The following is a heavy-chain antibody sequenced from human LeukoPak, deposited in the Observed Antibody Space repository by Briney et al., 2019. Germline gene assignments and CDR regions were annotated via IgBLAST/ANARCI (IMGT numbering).Heavy chain of an antibody. CDR3: AKGGYDYVEIGYFDY. CDR1: GFTFSNYA. D-gene: IGHD5-12*01. CDR2: IIGSSGST. Sequence: GGPLRLSCAASGFTFSNYAMNWVRQAPGKGLEWVSIIIGSSGSTFYADSVKGRFTISRDHSKNTLYLQMNGLRADDTAVYYCAKGGYDYVEIGYFDYWGQGTLVTVSS. J-gene: IGHJ4*02. V-gene: IGHV3-23*01.